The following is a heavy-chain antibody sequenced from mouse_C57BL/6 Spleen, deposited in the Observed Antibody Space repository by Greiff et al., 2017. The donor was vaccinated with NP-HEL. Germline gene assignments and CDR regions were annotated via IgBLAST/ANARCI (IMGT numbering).Heavy chain of an antibody. CDR1: GFTFSSYG. D-gene: IGHD4-1*01. CDR3: ALTGTTWFAY. CDR2: ISSGGSYT. J-gene: IGHJ3*01. V-gene: IGHV5-6*01. Sequence: EVKLVESGGDLVKPGGSLKLSCAASGFTFSSYGMSWVRQTPDKRLEWVATISSGGSYTYYPDSVKGRFTISRDNAKNTLYLQMSSLKSEDTAMYYCALTGTTWFAYWGQGTLVTVSA.